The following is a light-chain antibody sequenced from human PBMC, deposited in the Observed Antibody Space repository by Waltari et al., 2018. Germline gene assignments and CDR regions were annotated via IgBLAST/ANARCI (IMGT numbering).Light chain of an antibody. CDR3: QQRNSYPLT. V-gene: IGKV1-9*01. J-gene: IGKJ3*01. CDR1: QGISSY. CDR2: KAS. Sequence: DIQLTQSPSSLSASVGDRVTITCRASQGISSYLAWYQQKPGKAPKLLIYKASSLQSGVPSRFSGSGSGTEFTLTISSLQHEDFAVYYCQQRNSYPLTFGPGTKLDIK.